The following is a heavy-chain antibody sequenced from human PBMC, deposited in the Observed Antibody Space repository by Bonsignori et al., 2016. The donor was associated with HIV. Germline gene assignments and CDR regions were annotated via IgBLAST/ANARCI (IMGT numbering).Heavy chain of an antibody. J-gene: IGHJ4*02. V-gene: IGHV3-66*01. CDR3: ARDGVTWGSGYFDY. CDR2: IYSGGST. D-gene: IGHD7-27*01. Sequence: VRQAPGKGLEWVSVIYSGGSTYYADSVKGRFTISRDNSKNTLYLHMDSLRAEDTAVYYCARDGVTWGSGYFDYWGQGTLVTVSS.